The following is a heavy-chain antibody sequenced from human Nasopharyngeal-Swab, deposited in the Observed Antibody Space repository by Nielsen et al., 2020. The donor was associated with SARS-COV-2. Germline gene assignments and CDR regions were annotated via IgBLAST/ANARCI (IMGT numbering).Heavy chain of an antibody. Sequence: GESLKISCAASGFTFSSYWMSWVRQAPGKGLEWVSYISSSSSSIYYADSVKGRFTISRDNAKNSLYLQMNSLRDEETAVYYCARESARKGFGELLGAYYYYGMDVWGQGTTVTVSS. J-gene: IGHJ6*02. V-gene: IGHV3-48*02. CDR2: ISSSSSSI. CDR3: ARESARKGFGELLGAYYYYGMDV. CDR1: GFTFSSYW. D-gene: IGHD3-10*01.